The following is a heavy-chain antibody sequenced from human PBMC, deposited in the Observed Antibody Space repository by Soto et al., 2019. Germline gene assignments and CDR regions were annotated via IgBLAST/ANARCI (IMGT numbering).Heavy chain of an antibody. Sequence: PSETLSLTCAVSGGSISSSNWWSWVRQPPGKGLEWIGEIYHSGSTNYNPSLKSRVTISVDKSKNQFSLKLSSVTAADTAVYYCARDYYDSSGFSPPRRLYYYYYGMDVWGQGTTVTVSS. J-gene: IGHJ6*02. V-gene: IGHV4-4*02. CDR2: IYHSGST. CDR3: ARDYYDSSGFSPPRRLYYYYYGMDV. CDR1: GGSISSSNW. D-gene: IGHD3-22*01.